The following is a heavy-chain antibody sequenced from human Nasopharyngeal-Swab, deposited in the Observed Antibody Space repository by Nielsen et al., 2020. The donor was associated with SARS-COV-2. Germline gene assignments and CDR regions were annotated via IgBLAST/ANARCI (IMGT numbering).Heavy chain of an antibody. CDR3: ARDTKGSSGWPYYYYYCMDV. Sequence: WIRPPPGKGLEWVSYISSSSSTIYYADSVKGRFTISRDNAKNSLYLQMNSLRAEDTAVYYCARDTKGSSGWPYYYYYCMDVWGKGTTVTVSS. D-gene: IGHD6-19*01. CDR2: ISSSSSTI. V-gene: IGHV3-48*01. J-gene: IGHJ6*03.